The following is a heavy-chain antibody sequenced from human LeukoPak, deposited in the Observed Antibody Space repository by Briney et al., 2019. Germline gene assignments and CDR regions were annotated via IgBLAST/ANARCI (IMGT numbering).Heavy chain of an antibody. Sequence: PGGSLRLSCAASGFTFSTYNMNWVRQAPGKGLEWVSSISSSSNYIYYPDSVKGRFTISRDNAKNSLYLQMNSLRAEDTDVYYCARDVGASAPDAFDIWGQGTMVTVSS. D-gene: IGHD1-26*01. CDR3: ARDVGASAPDAFDI. V-gene: IGHV3-21*01. J-gene: IGHJ3*02. CDR2: ISSSSNYI. CDR1: GFTFSTYN.